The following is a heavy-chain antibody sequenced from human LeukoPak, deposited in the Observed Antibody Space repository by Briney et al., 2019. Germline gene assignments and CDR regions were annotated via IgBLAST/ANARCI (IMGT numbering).Heavy chain of an antibody. V-gene: IGHV1-46*01. CDR3: AREDNLAAAGNYFDY. CDR2: INPSGGST. J-gene: IGHJ4*02. Sequence: GASVKVSCKASGYTFTGYYMHWVRQAPGQGLEWMGIINPSGGSTSYAQKFQGRVTMTRDTSTSTVYMELSSLRSEDTAVYYCAREDNLAAAGNYFDYWGQGTLVTVSS. CDR1: GYTFTGYY. D-gene: IGHD6-13*01.